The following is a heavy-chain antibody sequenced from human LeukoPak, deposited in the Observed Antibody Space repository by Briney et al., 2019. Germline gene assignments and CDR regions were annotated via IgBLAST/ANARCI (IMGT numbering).Heavy chain of an antibody. Sequence: PSETLSLTCSVSGGSISSYYWSWIRQPPGKGLEWIGYIYYSGSTNYNPSLKSRVTISVDTSKNQFSLKLSSVTDADTAVYYCARLQYSSSSANFDYWGQGTLVTVSS. D-gene: IGHD6-6*01. CDR3: ARLQYSSSSANFDY. V-gene: IGHV4-59*01. CDR2: IYYSGST. CDR1: GGSISSYY. J-gene: IGHJ4*02.